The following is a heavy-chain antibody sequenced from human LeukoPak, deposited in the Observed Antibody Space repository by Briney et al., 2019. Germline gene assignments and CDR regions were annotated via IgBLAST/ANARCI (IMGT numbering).Heavy chain of an antibody. V-gene: IGHV4-59*01. CDR2: IYYTGSI. D-gene: IGHD2-15*01. CDR3: ARAVVDVTVNWFDS. J-gene: IGHJ5*01. Sequence: PSETLSLTCTVSGGSISSYYWSWIRQPPGKGLEWIGYIYYTGSINYNPSLKSRVTTSVDTSRNQFSLKLSSVTAADTAVYYCARAVVDVTVNWFDSWGQGTLVTVSS. CDR1: GGSISSYY.